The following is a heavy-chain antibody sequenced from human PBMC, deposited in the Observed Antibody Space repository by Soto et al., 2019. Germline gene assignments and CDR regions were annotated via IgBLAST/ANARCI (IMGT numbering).Heavy chain of an antibody. V-gene: IGHV3-72*01. Sequence: EVQLVESGGGLVQPGGSLRLSCAASGFTFSDHYMDWVRQAPGKGLEWVGRTRNKANSYTTEYAASVKGRFTISRDDSKNSLYLQMTSLKTEDTAVYYCARGSYGSGSPGVYDGGQGTLVTFSS. CDR2: TRNKANSYTT. CDR3: ARGSYGSGSPGVYD. D-gene: IGHD3-10*01. J-gene: IGHJ4*02. CDR1: GFTFSDHY.